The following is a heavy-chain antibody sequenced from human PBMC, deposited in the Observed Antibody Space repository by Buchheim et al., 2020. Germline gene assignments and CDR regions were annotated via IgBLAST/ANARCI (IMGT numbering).Heavy chain of an antibody. D-gene: IGHD3-3*01. V-gene: IGHV1-2*02. CDR3: ARVDGYDFWSGYYRSYYYYGMDV. CDR2: INPNSGGT. Sequence: QVQLVQSGAEVKKPGASVKVSCKASGYTFTGYYMHWVRQAPGQGLEWMGWINPNSGGTNYAQKFQGRVTMTRDTSISTAYMELSRLRSDDTAVYYCARVDGYDFWSGYYRSYYYYGMDVWGQGTT. CDR1: GYTFTGYY. J-gene: IGHJ6*02.